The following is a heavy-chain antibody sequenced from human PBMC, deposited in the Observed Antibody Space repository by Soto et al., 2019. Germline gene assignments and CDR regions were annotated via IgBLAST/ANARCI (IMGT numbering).Heavy chain of an antibody. CDR2: ISAYNGNT. J-gene: IGHJ6*02. V-gene: IGHV1-18*01. D-gene: IGHD6-13*01. CDR1: GYTFTSYG. CDR3: AREKGQHLRDYYYCYGMDV. Sequence: QVQLVQSGAEVKKPGASVKVSCKASGYTFTSYGISWVRQAPGQGLEWMGWISAYNGNTNYAQKLQGRVTMTTDTSTSTAYMELRSLRSDDPAVYYCAREKGQHLRDYYYCYGMDVWGQGTTVTVSS.